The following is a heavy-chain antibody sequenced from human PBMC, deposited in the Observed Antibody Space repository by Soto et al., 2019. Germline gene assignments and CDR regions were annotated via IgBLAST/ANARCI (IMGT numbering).Heavy chain of an antibody. J-gene: IGHJ6*02. CDR2: IDPSDSYT. CDR3: ARQDSSGWYPYYCYGMDV. D-gene: IGHD6-19*01. CDR1: GYSFTSYW. Sequence: GESLKISCKGSGYSFTSYWISWVRQMPGKGLEWMGRIDPSDSYTNYSPSFQGHVTISADKSISTAYLQWSSLKASDTAMYYCARQDSSGWYPYYCYGMDVWGQGTTVTVSS. V-gene: IGHV5-10-1*01.